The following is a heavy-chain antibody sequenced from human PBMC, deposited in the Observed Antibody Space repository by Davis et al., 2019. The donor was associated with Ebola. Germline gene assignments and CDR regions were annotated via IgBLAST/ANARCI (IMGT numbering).Heavy chain of an antibody. V-gene: IGHV1-18*01. CDR3: TRDRSVLVTAAMVRDAFDF. CDR1: GYTFTSYG. J-gene: IGHJ3*01. CDR2: ISAYNGNT. Sequence: AASVKVSCKASGYTFTSYGISWVRQAPGQGLEWMGWISAYNGNTNYAQKLQGRVTMTTDTSTSTAYMELRSLRAEDTALYYCTRDRSVLVTAAMVRDAFDFWGQGTMVTVSS. D-gene: IGHD2-2*01.